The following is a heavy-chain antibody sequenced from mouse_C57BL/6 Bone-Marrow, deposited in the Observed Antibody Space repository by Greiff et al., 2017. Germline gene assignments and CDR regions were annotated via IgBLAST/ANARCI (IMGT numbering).Heavy chain of an antibody. CDR1: GYTFTGYW. CDR3: ARKWLLRFAY. CDR2: ILPGSGST. Sequence: VKLQESGAELMKPGASVQLSCKATGYTFTGYWIEWVKQRPGHGLEWIGEILPGSGSTNYNEKFKGKATFTADTSSNTAYMQLSSLTTEDSAIYYCARKWLLRFAYWGQGTLVTVSA. D-gene: IGHD2-3*01. J-gene: IGHJ3*01. V-gene: IGHV1-9*01.